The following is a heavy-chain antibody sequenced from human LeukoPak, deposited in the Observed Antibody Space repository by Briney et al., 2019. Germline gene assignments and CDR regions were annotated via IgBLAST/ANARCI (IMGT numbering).Heavy chain of an antibody. CDR1: GFSFSSYA. V-gene: IGHV3-23*01. CDR3: AKVRVTMIVVATRGYYFDY. J-gene: IGHJ4*02. D-gene: IGHD3-22*01. Sequence: PGGSLRLSCAASGFSFSSYAMSWVRQAPGKGLEWVSAISGSGGSTYYADSVKGRFTISRDNSKNTLYLQMNSLRAEDTAVYYCAKVRVTMIVVATRGYYFDYWGQGTLVTVSS. CDR2: ISGSGGST.